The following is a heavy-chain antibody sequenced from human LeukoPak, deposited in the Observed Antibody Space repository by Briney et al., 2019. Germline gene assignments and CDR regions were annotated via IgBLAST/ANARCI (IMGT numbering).Heavy chain of an antibody. CDR1: GYSFSSHD. J-gene: IGHJ4*02. Sequence: GGTLRLSCAGSGYSFSSHDMHWVRQAPGKGLEWVAAIWYDGSYKYYADSVKGRFTISRDNSKNMLYLQMDSLRAEDTALYYCARLWGSVSGYFDYWGQGTLVTVSS. CDR3: ARLWGSVSGYFDY. D-gene: IGHD2-21*01. V-gene: IGHV3-33*01. CDR2: IWYDGSYK.